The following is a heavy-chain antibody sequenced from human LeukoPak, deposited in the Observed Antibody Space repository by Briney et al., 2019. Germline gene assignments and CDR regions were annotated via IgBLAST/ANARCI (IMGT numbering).Heavy chain of an antibody. CDR3: APTLYYYGPSPNGY. V-gene: IGHV4-38-2*02. CDR2: IYHTGIT. D-gene: IGHD3-10*01. J-gene: IGHJ4*02. CDR1: GYSISSGYY. Sequence: SETLSLTCTVSGYSISSGYYWCWIRQTPEKGLEWSGSIYHTGITYYNPSLKSRVTISVDTSKNQFSLKLSSVTAADTAVYYCAPTLYYYGPSPNGYWGQGTLVTVSS.